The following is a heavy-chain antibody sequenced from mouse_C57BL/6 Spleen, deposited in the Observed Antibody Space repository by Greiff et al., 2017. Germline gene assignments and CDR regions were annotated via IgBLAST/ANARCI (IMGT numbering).Heavy chain of an antibody. CDR3: ARGGVRQKAWLAY. Sequence: QVQLKQPGAELVKPGASVKLSCKASGYTFTSYWMQWVKQRPGQGLEWIGEIDPSDSYTNYNQKFKGKATLTVDTSSSTAYMQLSSLTSEDSAVYYCARGGVRQKAWLAYWGQGTLVTVSA. V-gene: IGHV1-50*01. CDR2: IDPSDSYT. CDR1: GYTFTSYW. J-gene: IGHJ3*01. D-gene: IGHD3-2*01.